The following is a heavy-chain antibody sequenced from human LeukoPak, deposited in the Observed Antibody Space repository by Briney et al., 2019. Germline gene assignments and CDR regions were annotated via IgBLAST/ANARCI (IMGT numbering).Heavy chain of an antibody. CDR2: INPNSGDT. J-gene: IGHJ4*02. V-gene: IGHV1-2*02. Sequence: ASVKVSCKASGYTFTGYYMHWVRQAPGQGLQWMGWINPNSGDTNYAQKVQGRVTMTRDTSINTAYMELSTLRSDDTAVYYCAGSFRNCDYWGQGTLVTVSS. D-gene: IGHD2/OR15-2a*01. CDR1: GYTFTGYY. CDR3: AGSFRNCDY.